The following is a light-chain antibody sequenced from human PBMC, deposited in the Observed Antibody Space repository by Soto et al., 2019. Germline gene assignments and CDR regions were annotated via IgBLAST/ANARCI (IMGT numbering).Light chain of an antibody. CDR1: QSISRW. V-gene: IGKV1-5*01. Sequence: DIQMTQSPSILSASVGDIVTITCRASQSISRWLDWYQQKPGKAPKLLIYDASSLESGVPSRFSGIGSGTEFTLTITSLQPDDFATYYCQQYDSYAWTFGQGTKVEIK. CDR2: DAS. J-gene: IGKJ1*01. CDR3: QQYDSYAWT.